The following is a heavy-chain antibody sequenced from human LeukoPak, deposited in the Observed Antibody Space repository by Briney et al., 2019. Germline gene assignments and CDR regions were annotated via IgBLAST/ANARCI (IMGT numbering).Heavy chain of an antibody. D-gene: IGHD3-10*01. V-gene: IGHV4-4*07. CDR2: IYTSGNT. J-gene: IGHJ4*02. CDR1: GGSISYFY. Sequence: SETLSLTCTVSGGSISYFYWSWIRQPAGKGLAWIGRIYTSGNTNYNPSLKSRVTMSVDTSKNQFSLKLSSVTAADTAVYYCARDSGSGSYDYWGQGTLVTVSS. CDR3: ARDSGSGSYDY.